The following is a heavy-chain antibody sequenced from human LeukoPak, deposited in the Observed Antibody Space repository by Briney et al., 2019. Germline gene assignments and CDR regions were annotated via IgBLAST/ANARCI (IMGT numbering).Heavy chain of an antibody. CDR3: ARGPRSDAFDI. V-gene: IGHV3-21*01. CDR2: ISSSSSYI. J-gene: IGHJ3*02. D-gene: IGHD1-14*01. CDR1: GFTFSSYS. Sequence: GGSLRLSCAASGFTFSSYSMNWVRQAPGKGLEWVSSISSSSSYIYYADSVKGRFTISRDNAKNSLYLQMNSLRAEDTAVYYCARGPRSDAFDIWGQGTMVTVSS.